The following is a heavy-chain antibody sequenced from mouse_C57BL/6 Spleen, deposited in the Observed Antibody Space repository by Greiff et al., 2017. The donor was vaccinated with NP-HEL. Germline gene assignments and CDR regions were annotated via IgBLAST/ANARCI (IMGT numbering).Heavy chain of an antibody. CDR1: GYTFTSYW. V-gene: IGHV1-69*01. J-gene: IGHJ2*01. CDR2: IDPSDSYT. CDR3: AREEVLDY. D-gene: IGHD2-14*01. Sequence: VQLQQPGAELVMPGASVKLSCKASGYTFTSYWMHWVKQRPGQGLEWIGEIDPSDSYTNYNQKFKGKSTLTVDKSSSTAYMQLSSLTSEDSAVYYCAREEVLDYWGQGTTLTVSS.